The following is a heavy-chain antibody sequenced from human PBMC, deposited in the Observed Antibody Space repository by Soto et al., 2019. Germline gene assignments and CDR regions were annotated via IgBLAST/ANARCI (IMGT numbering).Heavy chain of an antibody. J-gene: IGHJ4*02. CDR1: GGSMSTYY. CDR2: IYASGST. V-gene: IGHV4-59*01. Sequence: TSETLSLTCTASGGSMSTYYWNWIRQPPGKGLESIGYIYASGSTNYNPSFKSRVAISIDTSKRQISLNLTSVTAADTAVYYCARGEGYYYDGSGYYFVYWGQGTLVTVSS. D-gene: IGHD3-22*01. CDR3: ARGEGYYYDGSGYYFVY.